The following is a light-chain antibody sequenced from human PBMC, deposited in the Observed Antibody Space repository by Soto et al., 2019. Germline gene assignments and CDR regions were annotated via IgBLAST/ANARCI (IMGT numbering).Light chain of an antibody. J-gene: IGLJ2*01. CDR2: EVS. CDR1: NSDVGGYNY. V-gene: IGLV2-8*01. Sequence: QSVLTQPPSASGSPGQSITIPCTGTNSDVGGYNYVSWYQQHPGKAPKLMIYEVSKRPSGVSNRFSASKSGDTASLTISGLQAEDEADYYCSSYTGSNTVVFGGGTKLTVL. CDR3: SSYTGSNTVV.